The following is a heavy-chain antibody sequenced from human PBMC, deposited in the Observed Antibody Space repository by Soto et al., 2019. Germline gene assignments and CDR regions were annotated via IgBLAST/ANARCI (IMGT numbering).Heavy chain of an antibody. D-gene: IGHD6-13*01. CDR2: TYYRSKWYN. V-gene: IGHV6-1*01. Sequence: SQTLSLTCAISGDSVSSNNGAWNWIRQSPSRGLEWLGRTYYRSKWYNDYAVSVKSRITINSDTSRNQFSLQLNSVTPEDTAVYYCARDRWYSTNWYSSSAFDYWGQGTLVTVSS. CDR1: GDSVSSNNGA. CDR3: ARDRWYSTNWYSSSAFDY. J-gene: IGHJ4*02.